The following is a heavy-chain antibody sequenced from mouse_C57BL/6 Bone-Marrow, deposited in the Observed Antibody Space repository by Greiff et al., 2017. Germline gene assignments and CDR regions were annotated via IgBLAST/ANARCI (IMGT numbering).Heavy chain of an antibody. V-gene: IGHV1-81*01. CDR3: ARQRLRKRGYAMDY. D-gene: IGHD1-1*01. J-gene: IGHJ4*01. Sequence: VHLVESGAELARPGASVKLSCKASGYTFTSYGISWVKQRTGQGLEWIGEIYPRSGNTYYNEKFKGKATLTADKSSSTAYMELRSLTSEDSAVDFCARQRLRKRGYAMDYWGQGTSVTVSS. CDR1: GYTFTSYG. CDR2: IYPRSGNT.